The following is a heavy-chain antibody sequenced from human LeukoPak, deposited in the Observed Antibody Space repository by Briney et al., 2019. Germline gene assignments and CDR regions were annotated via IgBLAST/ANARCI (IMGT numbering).Heavy chain of an antibody. CDR2: ISSNGGST. Sequence: GESLRLSCAASGFTFSSYAMHWVRQAPGKGLEYVSAISSNGGSTYYANSVKGRFTISRDNSKNTLYLQMGSLRAEDMAVYYCAREQRYSSGWLTDYYYGMDVWGQGTTVTVSS. CDR1: GFTFSSYA. V-gene: IGHV3-64*01. CDR3: AREQRYSSGWLTDYYYGMDV. J-gene: IGHJ6*02. D-gene: IGHD6-19*01.